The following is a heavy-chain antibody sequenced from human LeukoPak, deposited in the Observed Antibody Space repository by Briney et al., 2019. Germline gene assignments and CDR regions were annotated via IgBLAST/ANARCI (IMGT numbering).Heavy chain of an antibody. CDR3: ARRLTQYDCFDP. Sequence: SQTLSLTCAISEDSVSSNSVTWNWIRQSPSRGLEWLGRTYYRSTWYDDYAVSVRGRITVNPDTSKNQFSLHLNSVTPEDTAVYYCARRLTQYDCFDPWGQGILVTVSS. V-gene: IGHV6-1*01. CDR2: TYYRSTWYD. CDR1: EDSVSSNSVT. D-gene: IGHD2-2*01. J-gene: IGHJ5*02.